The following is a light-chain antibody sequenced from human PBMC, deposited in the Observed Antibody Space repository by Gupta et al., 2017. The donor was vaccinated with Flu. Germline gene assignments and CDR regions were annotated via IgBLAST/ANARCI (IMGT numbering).Light chain of an antibody. CDR2: DAS. Sequence: DRATLSCRASLSIGTYLAWYQQKPGQAPRLLIYDASNRATGIPARFSGSGSGTDFTLTISKLEPEDFAVYYCQQRSTWPRLTFGGGTKVEIK. V-gene: IGKV3-11*01. J-gene: IGKJ4*01. CDR3: QQRSTWPRLT. CDR1: LSIGTY.